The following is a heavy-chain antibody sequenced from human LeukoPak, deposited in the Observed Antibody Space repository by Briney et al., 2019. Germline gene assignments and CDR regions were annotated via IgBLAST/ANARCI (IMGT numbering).Heavy chain of an antibody. V-gene: IGHV3-23*01. CDR2: ISGSGGST. D-gene: IGHD5-12*01. Sequence: PGGSLRLSCAASGFTFSSYAMSWVRQAPGKGLEWVSAISGSGGSTYYADSVKGRFTISRDNSKNTLYLQMNSLRAEDTAVYYCARDVPSGYDSGDAFDIWGQGTMVTVSS. J-gene: IGHJ3*02. CDR1: GFTFSSYA. CDR3: ARDVPSGYDSGDAFDI.